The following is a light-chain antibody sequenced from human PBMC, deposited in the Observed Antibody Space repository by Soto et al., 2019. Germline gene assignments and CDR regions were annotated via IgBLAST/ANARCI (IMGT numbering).Light chain of an antibody. V-gene: IGLV2-14*01. CDR3: VSYTTGASYV. J-gene: IGLJ1*01. Sequence: QRVLTNPASVPGSPGQSITIPCTGTSSDFGNYIFVSWYRQHPGKAPKLMIYDINSRPSGVCNRFSGSKSANTASLTIFELQAEDEADYYCVSYTTGASYVFGTGTKVTVL. CDR2: DIN. CDR1: SSDFGNYIF.